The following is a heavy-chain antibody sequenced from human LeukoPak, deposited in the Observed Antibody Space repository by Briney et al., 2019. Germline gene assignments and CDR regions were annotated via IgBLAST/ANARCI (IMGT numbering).Heavy chain of an antibody. CDR3: ASDPPYTSSSAW. CDR1: GFTFTSTA. D-gene: IGHD2-2*01. V-gene: IGHV1-58*01. J-gene: IGHJ4*02. CDR2: ILIGSGNT. Sequence: SVTVSCKASGFTFTSTAVQWVRQARGQRLEWIGWILIGSGNTNYAQMFQERVTLTWDVSTSTAYMVLSSLRSEDTAIYYCASDPPYTSSSAWWGQGTLVTVSS.